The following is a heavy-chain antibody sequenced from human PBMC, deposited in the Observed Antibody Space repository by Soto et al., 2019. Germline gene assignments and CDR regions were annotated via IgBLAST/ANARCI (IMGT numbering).Heavy chain of an antibody. D-gene: IGHD5-12*01. CDR1: GYTFTTYG. CDR2: ISPYDGNT. Sequence: QVQLVQSGAEVKKPGASGKVSCKASGYTFTTYGISWIRHAPGQGLEWMGWISPYDGNTTYAQKVQDRVTMTTDTSTNTAYMELRSLRSDDTALYYCATSYDSGFDPWGQGTLVSVSS. J-gene: IGHJ5*02. CDR3: ATSYDSGFDP. V-gene: IGHV1-18*01.